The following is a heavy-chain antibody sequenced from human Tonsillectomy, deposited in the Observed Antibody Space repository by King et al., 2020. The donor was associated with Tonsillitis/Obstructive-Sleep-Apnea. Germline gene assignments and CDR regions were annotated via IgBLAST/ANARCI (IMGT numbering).Heavy chain of an antibody. V-gene: IGHV5-51*01. J-gene: IGHJ4*02. Sequence: VQLVESGAEVKKPGESLKISCKVSGYSFTSSWIGWVRQIPGGGLEWMGIIYPGDADIKYNPSFEGQVTISADKSNNTAYLQWSSLKAPDTAMYYCVKHASRGWYGDNWGQGTLVTVSS. D-gene: IGHD6-19*01. CDR2: IYPGDADI. CDR3: VKHASRGWYGDN. CDR1: GYSFTSSW.